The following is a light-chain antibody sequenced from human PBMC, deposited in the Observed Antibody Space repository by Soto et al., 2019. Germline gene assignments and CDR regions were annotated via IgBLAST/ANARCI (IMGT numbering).Light chain of an antibody. V-gene: IGLV2-14*01. CDR1: SSDVGGYNY. J-gene: IGLJ1*01. CDR3: CSYTDSRTHI. CDR2: EVS. Sequence: QSALAQPASVSGSPGQSITISCTITSSDVGGYNYVSWYQQHPGKAPKLIIFEVSYRPSGISNRFSASKSGDTASLTISGLQADDEADYYCCSYTDSRTHIFGSGTKVTLL.